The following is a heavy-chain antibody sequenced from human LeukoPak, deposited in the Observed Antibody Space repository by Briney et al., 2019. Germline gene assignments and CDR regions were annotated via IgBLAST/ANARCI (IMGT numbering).Heavy chain of an antibody. CDR2: INPNSGGT. V-gene: IGHV1-2*02. CDR3: AQQSGSYWGDDAFDI. D-gene: IGHD1-26*01. Sequence: ASVKVSCKASGYTFTGYYMHWVRQAPGQGLEWMGWINPNSGGTNYAQKFQGRVTMTRDTSISTAYMELSRLRSDDTAVYYCAQQSGSYWGDDAFDIWGQGTMVTVSS. CDR1: GYTFTGYY. J-gene: IGHJ3*02.